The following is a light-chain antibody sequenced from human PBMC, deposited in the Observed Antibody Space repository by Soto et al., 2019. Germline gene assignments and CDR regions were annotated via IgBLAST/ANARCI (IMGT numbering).Light chain of an antibody. J-gene: IGLJ3*02. CDR2: KNN. Sequence: QSVLTQPPSASGTPGQRVTISCSGSSSNIGSSFVYWYQQLPGTAPKLLIYKNNQRPSGVPDRFSASKSGTSASLAISGLRSEDEGDYFCASWDDSQRVFGGGTKLTVL. CDR3: ASWDDSQRV. CDR1: SSNIGSSF. V-gene: IGLV1-47*01.